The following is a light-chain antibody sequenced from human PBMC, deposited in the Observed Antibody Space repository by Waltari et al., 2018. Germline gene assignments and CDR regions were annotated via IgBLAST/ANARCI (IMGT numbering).Light chain of an antibody. V-gene: IGKV3-20*01. CDR2: GAS. CDR1: QSVNNY. Sequence: EIVLTQSPGTLSLSPGERATLSCRASQSVNNYLAWFQQKPGQAPRLLIHGASSRATGIPDRISGSGSGTDFTLTISGLEPQYFAVYYCQQYSSSPLTFGPGTKVDIK. CDR3: QQYSSSPLT. J-gene: IGKJ3*01.